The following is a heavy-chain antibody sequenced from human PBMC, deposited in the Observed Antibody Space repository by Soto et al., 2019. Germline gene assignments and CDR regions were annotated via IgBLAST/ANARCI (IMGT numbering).Heavy chain of an antibody. CDR3: SYDTFGETDF. V-gene: IGHV3-74*01. CDR2: VNPDGTIT. J-gene: IGHJ4*02. Sequence: GSLRLSCAASGYTFSHYWMHWVRQAPGKGLVWFSRVNPDGTITTYADSVKGRFTISRDNAKNTLYLQMNSLGVEDTALYYCSYDTFGETDFWGQGT. CDR1: GYTFSHYW. D-gene: IGHD3-9*01.